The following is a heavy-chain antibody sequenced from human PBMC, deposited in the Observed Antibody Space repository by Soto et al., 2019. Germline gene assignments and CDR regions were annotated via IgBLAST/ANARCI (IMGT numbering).Heavy chain of an antibody. V-gene: IGHV1-18*01. CDR2: ISAYNGNT. Sequence: QVQLVQSGAEVKKPGASVKVSCKASGYTFTSYGISWVRQAPGQGLEWMGWISAYNGNTNYAQKLQGRVTMTTDTTTSTAYMELRSLRSDDTAVYYCARDRAWGFCGGELACAFDIWGQGTMVTVSS. CDR1: GYTFTSYG. J-gene: IGHJ3*02. CDR3: ARDRAWGFCGGELACAFDI. D-gene: IGHD2-21*01.